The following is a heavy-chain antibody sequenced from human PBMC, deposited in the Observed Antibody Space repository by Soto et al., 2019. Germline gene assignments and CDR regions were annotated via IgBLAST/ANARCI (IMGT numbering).Heavy chain of an antibody. Sequence: GGSLRLSCAASGFTFSSYWMHWVRQAPGKGLVWVSRINSDGSSTSYADSVKGRFTISRDNAKNTLYLQMNSLRAEDTAVYYCSRGYYYYYMAVWGKGTTVTVSS. CDR2: INSDGSST. CDR1: GFTFSSYW. CDR3: SRGYYYYYMAV. V-gene: IGHV3-74*01. J-gene: IGHJ6*03.